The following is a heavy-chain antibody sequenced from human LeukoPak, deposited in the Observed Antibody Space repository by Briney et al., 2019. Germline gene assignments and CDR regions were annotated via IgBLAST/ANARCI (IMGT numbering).Heavy chain of an antibody. D-gene: IGHD2-2*01. CDR2: IYYSGST. V-gene: IGHV4-59*08. CDR3: ARHDCSSTSCSEIGFDY. J-gene: IGHJ4*02. Sequence: SETLSLTRTVSGGSISSYYWSWIRQPPGKGLEWIGYIYYSGSTNYNPSLKSRVTISVDTSKNQFSLKLSSVTAADTAVYYCARHDCSSTSCSEIGFDYWGQGTLVTVSS. CDR1: GGSISSYY.